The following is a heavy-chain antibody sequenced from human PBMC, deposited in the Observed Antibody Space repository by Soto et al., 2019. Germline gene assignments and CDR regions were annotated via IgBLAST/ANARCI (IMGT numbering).Heavy chain of an antibody. D-gene: IGHD1-26*01. Sequence: EVQLVESGGGLVRPGGSLRLSCAASGFTFSYYWMHWVRQAPGKGLVWVSRIHSDGSSTTYADFVKGRFIISRDNARNTVDLQMNSERGGDTAGYYRAIGDRGAFDLWGQGTVVTVS. CDR1: GFTFSYYW. J-gene: IGHJ3*01. V-gene: IGHV3-74*01. CDR2: IHSDGSST. CDR3: AIGDRGAFDL.